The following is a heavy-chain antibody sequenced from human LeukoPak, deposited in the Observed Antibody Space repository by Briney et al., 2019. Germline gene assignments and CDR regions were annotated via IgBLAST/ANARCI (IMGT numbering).Heavy chain of an antibody. CDR2: INSGGGST. D-gene: IGHD3-22*01. Sequence: ASVKVSCKASGYTFTNYYVHWVRQAPGQGLEWMGIINSGGGSTSNAQKFQGRVTMTRDTSTSTVYMELSSLRSEDTAVYYCARGTYYHDSSDPDHWGQGTLVTVSS. CDR1: GYTFTNYY. V-gene: IGHV1-46*03. CDR3: ARGTYYHDSSDPDH. J-gene: IGHJ4*02.